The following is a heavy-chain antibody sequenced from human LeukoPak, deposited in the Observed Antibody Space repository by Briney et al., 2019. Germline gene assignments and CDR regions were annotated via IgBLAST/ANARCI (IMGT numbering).Heavy chain of an antibody. CDR3: ARDLKYGMDV. V-gene: IGHV4-59*12. Sequence: PSETLSLTCTVSGGSISSYYWSWIRQPPGKGLEWIGYIYYSGSTNYNPSLKSRVTISVDTSKNQFSLKLSSVTAADTAVYYCARDLKYGMDVWGQGTTVTVSS. J-gene: IGHJ6*02. CDR1: GGSISSYY. CDR2: IYYSGST.